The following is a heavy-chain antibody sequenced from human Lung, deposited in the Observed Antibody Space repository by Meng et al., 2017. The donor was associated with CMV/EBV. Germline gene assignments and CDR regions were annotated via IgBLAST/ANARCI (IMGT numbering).Heavy chain of an antibody. CDR1: GFTFSPYW. Sequence: CADSGFTFSPYWMHWVRQATGKGLVWDSRINRGGSSTDYADSVQGRFTISRDNAKNTLYLQMNSLRAEDTAVYYCARGEYGDYDSIDYWGQGTLVTVSS. J-gene: IGHJ4*02. CDR3: ARGEYGDYDSIDY. V-gene: IGHV3-74*01. D-gene: IGHD4-17*01. CDR2: INRGGSST.